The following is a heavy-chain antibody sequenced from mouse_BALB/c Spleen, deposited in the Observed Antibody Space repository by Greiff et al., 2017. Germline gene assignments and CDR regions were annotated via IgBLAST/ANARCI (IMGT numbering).Heavy chain of an antibody. CDR1: GFSLTSYG. J-gene: IGHJ3*01. CDR2: IWSGGST. CDR3: AIMITTFAY. D-gene: IGHD2-4*01. Sequence: VQLQQSGPGLVQPSQSLSITCTVSGFSLTSYGVHWVRQSPGKGLEWLGVIWSGGSTDYNAAFISRLSISKDNSKSQVFFKMNSLQANDTAIYYCAIMITTFAYWGQGTLVTVSA. V-gene: IGHV2-2*02.